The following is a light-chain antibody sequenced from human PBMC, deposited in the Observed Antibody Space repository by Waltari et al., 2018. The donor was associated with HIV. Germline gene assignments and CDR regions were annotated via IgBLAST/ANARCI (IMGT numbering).Light chain of an antibody. CDR2: GAS. CDR3: QHYHNWPPYT. V-gene: IGKV3-15*01. J-gene: IGKJ2*01. Sequence: EIVMTQSPATLSVSPGERATLSCRASQNINSNLAWYQQKPGQAPRLLIYGASTSATGIPARCSGSGSGTEFTLTISSLQSEDFAVFYCQHYHNWPPYTFGQGTKLEIK. CDR1: QNINSN.